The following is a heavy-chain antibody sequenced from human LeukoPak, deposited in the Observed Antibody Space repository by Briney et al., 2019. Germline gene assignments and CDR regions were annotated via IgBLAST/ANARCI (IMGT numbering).Heavy chain of an antibody. V-gene: IGHV4-4*07. CDR2: IYTSGST. CDR1: GGSISSYY. Sequence: KPSETLSLTCTVSGGSISSYYWSWIRQPAGKGLEWIGRIYTSGSTNYNPSLKSRVTMSVDTSKNQFSLKLSSVTAADTAVYYCASGGKGYCSGGSCYSTADYWGQGTLVTVSS. CDR3: ASGGKGYCSGGSCYSTADY. D-gene: IGHD2-15*01. J-gene: IGHJ4*02.